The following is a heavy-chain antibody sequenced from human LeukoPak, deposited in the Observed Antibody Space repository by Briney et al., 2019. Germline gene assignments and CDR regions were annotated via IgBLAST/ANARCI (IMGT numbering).Heavy chain of an antibody. CDR3: ARGDYYDSSGPDHRSSYYFDY. Sequence: ASVKVSCKASGYTFTSYGISWVRQAPGQGLEWMGWISAYNGNTNYAQKLQGRVTMTTDTSTSTAYVELRSLRSDDTAVYYCARGDYYDSSGPDHRSSYYFDYWGQGTLVTVSS. CDR2: ISAYNGNT. J-gene: IGHJ4*02. V-gene: IGHV1-18*01. CDR1: GYTFTSYG. D-gene: IGHD3-22*01.